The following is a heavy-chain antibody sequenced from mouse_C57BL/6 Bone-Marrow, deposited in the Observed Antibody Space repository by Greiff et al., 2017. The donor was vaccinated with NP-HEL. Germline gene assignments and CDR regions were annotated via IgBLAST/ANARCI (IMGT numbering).Heavy chain of an antibody. J-gene: IGHJ3*01. CDR2: IYPGSGNT. Sequence: QLQQSGAELVRPGASVKLSCKASGYTFTDYYINWVKQRPGQGLEWIARIYPGSGNTYYNEKFKGKATLTAEKSSSTAYMQLSSLTSEDSAVYFCARPFDYASFAYWGQGTLVTVSA. CDR3: ARPFDYASFAY. V-gene: IGHV1-76*01. D-gene: IGHD2-13*01. CDR1: GYTFTDYY.